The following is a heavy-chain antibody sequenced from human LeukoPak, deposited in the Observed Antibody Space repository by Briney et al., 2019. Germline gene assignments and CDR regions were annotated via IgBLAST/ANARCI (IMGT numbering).Heavy chain of an antibody. Sequence: SETLSLTCTVSSGSIRSSSYYWGWVRQPPGKGLEWIGSIFYSGSTYYNPSLKSRVTMSVDTSKNQFSLKLSSVTAADTAVYYCATANFYFQYWGQGTLVTVSS. CDR3: ATANFYFQY. V-gene: IGHV4-39*01. J-gene: IGHJ1*01. CDR1: SGSIRSSSYY. CDR2: IFYSGST. D-gene: IGHD2-8*01.